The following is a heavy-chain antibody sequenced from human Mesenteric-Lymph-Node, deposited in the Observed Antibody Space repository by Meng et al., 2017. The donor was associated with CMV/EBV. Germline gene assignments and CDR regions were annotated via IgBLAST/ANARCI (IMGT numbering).Heavy chain of an antibody. J-gene: IGHJ5*01. CDR3: ARDGRGYFGAGSFSWFDS. D-gene: IGHD3-10*01. V-gene: IGHV4-4*02. CDR2: IYHRGIT. Sequence: ISSRNWWSWVRQTPGKGLEWIAEIYHRGITNYTPSLKSRVTISVDISKNQFSLRLTSVTAADTAVYYCARDGRGYFGAGSFSWFDSWGQGTLVTVSS. CDR1: ISSRNW.